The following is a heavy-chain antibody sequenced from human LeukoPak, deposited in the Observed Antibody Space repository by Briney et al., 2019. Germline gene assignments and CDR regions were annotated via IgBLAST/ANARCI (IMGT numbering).Heavy chain of an antibody. CDR3: ARVPRAIRYLDWLFNY. CDR1: GYTFTGYY. V-gene: IGHV1-2*02. Sequence: ASVKVSCKASGYTFTGYYMHWVRQAPGQGLEWMGWINPNSGGTNYAQKFQGRVTMTRDTSISTAYMELSRLRSDDTAVYYCARVPRAIRYLDWLFNYWGQGTLVTVSS. CDR2: INPNSGGT. J-gene: IGHJ4*02. D-gene: IGHD3-9*01.